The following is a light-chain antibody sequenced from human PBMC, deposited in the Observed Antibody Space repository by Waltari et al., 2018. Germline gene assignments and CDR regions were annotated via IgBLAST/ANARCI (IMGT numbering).Light chain of an antibody. CDR3: QHYVRLPAT. Sequence: TVLTQSPGTLTLSPGARATPSCRASQSVGRSLAWYQQKPGQAPRLLIYGASSRATGIPDRFSGSGSGTDFSLTISRLEPEDFAVYYCQHYVRLPATFGQGTKVEIK. CDR2: GAS. J-gene: IGKJ1*01. V-gene: IGKV3-20*01. CDR1: QSVGRS.